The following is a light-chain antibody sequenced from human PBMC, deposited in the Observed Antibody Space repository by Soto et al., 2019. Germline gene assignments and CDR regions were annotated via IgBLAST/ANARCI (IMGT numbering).Light chain of an antibody. CDR2: AAS. CDR3: QQLNSYPWT. CDR1: QGINSY. Sequence: DIQLTQSPSFLSASVGDRITITCRASQGINSYLAWYQQKPWKAPKLLIYAASTLQSGVPSRFSGSGFGIEFTRTISSLQPEDFATYYCQQLNSYPWTFGQGTKVEIK. V-gene: IGKV1-9*01. J-gene: IGKJ1*01.